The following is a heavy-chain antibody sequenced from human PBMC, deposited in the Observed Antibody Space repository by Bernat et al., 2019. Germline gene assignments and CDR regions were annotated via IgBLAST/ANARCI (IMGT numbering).Heavy chain of an antibody. J-gene: IGHJ6*02. D-gene: IGHD2-15*01. CDR3: TTETRYCSGVSCYSFYYYYVMDV. Sequence: EVQLVESGGGLVKPGGSLRLSCAASGFTFSNDWMNWVRQAPGKGLEWVGRIKSNTYGGTTEYAAPVKGRFTISRDDSKNTLQLKMNSLKTEDTAVYYCTTETRYCSGVSCYSFYYYYVMDVWGQGTTFTVSS. V-gene: IGHV3-15*07. CDR1: GFTFSNDW. CDR2: IKSNTYGGTT.